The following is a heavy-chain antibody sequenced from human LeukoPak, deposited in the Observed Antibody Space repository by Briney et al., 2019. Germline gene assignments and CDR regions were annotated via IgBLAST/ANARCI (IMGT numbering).Heavy chain of an antibody. J-gene: IGHJ4*02. V-gene: IGHV3-30*04. Sequence: PGGSLRLSCEASGFTFSTYPMHWVRQAPGKGLQWVAAISYDGSNKHYADSVKGRFTISRDNSKNTLYMQMNSLRAEDTAVYYCARSGINFGSSGQKLDCWGQGTLVTVSS. CDR2: ISYDGSNK. D-gene: IGHD3-22*01. CDR1: GFTFSTYP. CDR3: ARSGINFGSSGQKLDC.